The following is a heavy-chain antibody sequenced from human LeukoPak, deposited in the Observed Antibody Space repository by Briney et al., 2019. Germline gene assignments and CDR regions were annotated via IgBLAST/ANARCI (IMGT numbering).Heavy chain of an antibody. CDR3: TRGLPSDKIDY. Sequence: SETLSLTCTVSGGSISSSSYFWGWIRQPPGKGLEWIGSIYYSGSTYYNPSLQSRVTISADTSKNQLSLSLYSVTAADTAVYYCTRGLPSDKIDYWGQGTLVTVSS. J-gene: IGHJ4*02. CDR1: GGSISSSSYF. D-gene: IGHD2-15*01. V-gene: IGHV4-39*07. CDR2: IYYSGST.